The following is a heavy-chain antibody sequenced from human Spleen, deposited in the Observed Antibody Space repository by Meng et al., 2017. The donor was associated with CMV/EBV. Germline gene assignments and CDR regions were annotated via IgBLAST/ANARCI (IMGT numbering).Heavy chain of an antibody. CDR3: ARKGKQQLEDYGMDV. CDR2: IFTSGTTT. V-gene: IGHV3-23*05. D-gene: IGHD6-13*01. CDR1: GFTFSYYA. J-gene: IGHJ6*02. Sequence: GESLKISCEGSGFTFSYYAMSWVRQAPGKGLEWVSTIFTSGTTTEYADSVEGRFIISRDNSKNTLYLQMNSLRAEDTTVYYCARKGKQQLEDYGMDVWGQGTTVTVSS.